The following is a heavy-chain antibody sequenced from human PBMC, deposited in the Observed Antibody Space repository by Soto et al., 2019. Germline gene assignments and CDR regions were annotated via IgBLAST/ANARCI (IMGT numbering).Heavy chain of an antibody. D-gene: IGHD3-10*01. V-gene: IGHV5-51*01. CDR1: GYSFPSQW. Sequence: GESLKISCNGSGYSFPSQWIGWVRQTPGKGLEWMGSTYPADSDTRYSPSFQGQVIISADKSIRTAYLEWSSLKASDSAMYYCVRIPHSTTSYYGHSYGMDVWGQGTTVTVSS. J-gene: IGHJ6*02. CDR2: TYPADSDT. CDR3: VRIPHSTTSYYGHSYGMDV.